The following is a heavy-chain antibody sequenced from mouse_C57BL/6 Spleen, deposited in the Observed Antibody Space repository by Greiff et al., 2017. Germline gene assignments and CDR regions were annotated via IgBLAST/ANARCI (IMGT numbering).Heavy chain of an antibody. CDR1: GYTFTSYG. CDR2: IYPRSGNT. Sequence: VQLQESGAELARPGASVKLSCKASGYTFTSYGISWVKQRTGQGLEWIGEIYPRSGNTYYNEKFKGKATLTADKSSSTAYMELRSLTSEDSAVYFCARRERGDRAMDYWGQGTSVTVAS. V-gene: IGHV1-81*01. J-gene: IGHJ4*01. D-gene: IGHD3-3*01. CDR3: ARRERGDRAMDY.